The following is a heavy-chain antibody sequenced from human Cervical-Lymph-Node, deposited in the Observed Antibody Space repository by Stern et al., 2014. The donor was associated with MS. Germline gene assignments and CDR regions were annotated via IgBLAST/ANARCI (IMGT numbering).Heavy chain of an antibody. V-gene: IGHV1-46*01. Sequence: VQLVQSGAEVKKPGASVKVSCKASGYTFTRYYMHWVRQAPGQGLEWLGLINPSGGSTSYAQKFQGRVTMTRDTSTSTVYMELSSLRSEDTAVYYCARGGSTRPSGSYLPDYWGQGTLVTVSS. J-gene: IGHJ4*02. CDR1: GYTFTRYY. CDR2: INPSGGST. CDR3: ARGGSTRPSGSYLPDY. D-gene: IGHD1-26*01.